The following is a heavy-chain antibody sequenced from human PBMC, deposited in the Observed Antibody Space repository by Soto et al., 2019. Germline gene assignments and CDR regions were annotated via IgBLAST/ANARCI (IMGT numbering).Heavy chain of an antibody. Sequence: EVQLLESGGGLVQPGGSLRLSCAASGFTFSSYAMTWVRQAPGKGLEWVSVISDSGGSTYYADSVKGRFTISRDNSKNTLYLQLNSLRADDTAVYYCEKGATCTTTRGLGVDWGQGTLVTVSS. CDR3: EKGATCTTTRGLGVD. D-gene: IGHD2-2*01. CDR1: GFTFSSYA. CDR2: ISDSGGST. J-gene: IGHJ4*02. V-gene: IGHV3-23*01.